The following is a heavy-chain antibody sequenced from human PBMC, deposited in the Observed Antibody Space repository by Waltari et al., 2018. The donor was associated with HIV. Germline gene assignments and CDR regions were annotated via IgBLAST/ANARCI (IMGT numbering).Heavy chain of an antibody. D-gene: IGHD3-3*01. CDR3: ARRRVVISSLDYYYYGMDV. V-gene: IGHV1-69*01. Sequence: QVQLVQSGAEVKKPGSSVKVSCKASGGTFSSYAISWVRQAPGQGLEWMGGIIPIFSTANYAQKFQGRVTSTADESTSTAYMELSSLGSEDTAVYYCARRRVVISSLDYYYYGMDVWGQGTTVTVSS. J-gene: IGHJ6*02. CDR2: IIPIFSTA. CDR1: GGTFSSYA.